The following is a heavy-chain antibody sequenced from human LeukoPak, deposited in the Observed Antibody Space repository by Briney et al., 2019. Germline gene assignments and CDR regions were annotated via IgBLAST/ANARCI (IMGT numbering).Heavy chain of an antibody. D-gene: IGHD6-19*01. J-gene: IGHJ4*02. CDR3: ATEVRGYPSGPLDS. CDR2: ITDSGSST. CDR1: GFSFSKFA. V-gene: IGHV3-23*01. Sequence: GGSLRLSCAASGFSFSKFAMHWVRQAPGKGLEWVSGITDSGSSTYHADSVKGRFAISRDNSKNTLYLQMNSLRAEDTAVYYWATEVRGYPSGPLDSWGREPLV.